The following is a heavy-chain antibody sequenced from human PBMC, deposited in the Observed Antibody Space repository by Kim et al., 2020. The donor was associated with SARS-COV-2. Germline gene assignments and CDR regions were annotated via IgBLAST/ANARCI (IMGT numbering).Heavy chain of an antibody. J-gene: IGHJ4*02. V-gene: IGHV4-59*09. D-gene: IGHD3-16*01. CDR3: ARGTDYGLDY. Sequence: YNPALKGRVTSSVDTAKNQFSLKVTCVTAADTAIYYCARGTDYGLDYWGQGTLVTVSS.